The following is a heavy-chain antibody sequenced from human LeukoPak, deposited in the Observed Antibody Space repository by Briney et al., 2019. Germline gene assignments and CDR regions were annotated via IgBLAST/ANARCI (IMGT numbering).Heavy chain of an antibody. Sequence: GASVKVSCKASGGTFSSYAISWVRQAPGQGLEWMGGIIPIFGTANYAQKFQGRVTITADESTSTAYMELSSLRSEDTAVYYCARILYYKTGRSTVTFASEIDYWGQGTLVTVSS. CDR1: GGTFSSYA. V-gene: IGHV1-69*13. J-gene: IGHJ4*02. CDR3: ARILYYKTGRSTVTFASEIDY. D-gene: IGHD4-11*01. CDR2: IIPIFGTA.